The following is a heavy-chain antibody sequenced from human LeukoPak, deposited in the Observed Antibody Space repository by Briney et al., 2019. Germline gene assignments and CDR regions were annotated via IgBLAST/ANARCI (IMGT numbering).Heavy chain of an antibody. CDR3: ARDAPYYDFWSGYHPPRYYYGMDV. D-gene: IGHD3-3*01. Sequence: GSLRLSCAASGFTFSSYGMHGVRQAPGKGLEWVAVIWYDGSNKYYADSVKGRFTISRDNSKNTLYLQMNSLRAEDTAVYYCARDAPYYDFWSGYHPPRYYYGMDVWGQGTTVTVSS. CDR2: IWYDGSNK. J-gene: IGHJ6*02. V-gene: IGHV3-33*01. CDR1: GFTFSSYG.